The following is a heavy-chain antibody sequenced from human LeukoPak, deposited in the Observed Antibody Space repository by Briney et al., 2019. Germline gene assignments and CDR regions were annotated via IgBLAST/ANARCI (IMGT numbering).Heavy chain of an antibody. Sequence: PGGSLRLSCAASGFTFSRYAMNWVRQAPGKGLEWVSYISSTGSTIYYADSVKGRFTISRDNAKNSLFLQMNSLRAEDTAVYYCATLAVAAPNLFDPWGQGTLVTVSS. D-gene: IGHD6-19*01. V-gene: IGHV3-48*03. CDR2: ISSTGSTI. CDR1: GFTFSRYA. CDR3: ATLAVAAPNLFDP. J-gene: IGHJ5*02.